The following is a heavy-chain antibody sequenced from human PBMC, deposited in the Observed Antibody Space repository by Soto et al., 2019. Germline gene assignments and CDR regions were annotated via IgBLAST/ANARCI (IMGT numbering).Heavy chain of an antibody. CDR1: GSNFSDHY. V-gene: IGHV3-72*01. D-gene: IGHD1-26*01. Sequence: VQLVESGGGLVQPGGSLRLSCAASGSNFSDHYMDWVRQAPGKGLEWVGRSGNRANSDTTEYGSSVKGRFTISRDDSKNSMYLQMNSLKTEDTAVYYCTRGYSGIDIYAFDIWGQGTLVTVSA. CDR2: SGNRANSDTT. CDR3: TRGYSGIDIYAFDI. J-gene: IGHJ3*02.